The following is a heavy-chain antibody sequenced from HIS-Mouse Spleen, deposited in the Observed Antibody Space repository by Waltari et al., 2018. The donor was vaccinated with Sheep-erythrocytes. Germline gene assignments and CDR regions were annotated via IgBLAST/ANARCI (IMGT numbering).Heavy chain of an antibody. J-gene: IGHJ3*02. V-gene: IGHV3-7*01. D-gene: IGHD1-1*01. Sequence: EVQLVESGGGLVQPGGSLRLSCAASGFTFSSYWMGWVRQAPGKGLEWVANRKEDGSEEYYVDAVKGRFTISRDNAKNSLYLQMNRLRAEETAVYYCAREDWNDDAFDIWGQGTMVTVSS. CDR2: RKEDGSEE. CDR1: GFTFSSYW. CDR3: AREDWNDDAFDI.